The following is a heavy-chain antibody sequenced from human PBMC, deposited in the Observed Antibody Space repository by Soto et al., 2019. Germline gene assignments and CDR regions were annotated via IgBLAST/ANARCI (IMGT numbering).Heavy chain of an antibody. CDR1: GFTFSSYG. CDR2: IWYDGSNK. Sequence: ESGGGVVQPGRSLRLSCAASGFTFSSYGMHWVRQAPGKGLEWVAVIWYDGSNKYYADSVKGRFTISRDNSKNTLYLQMNSLRAEDTAVYYCARDLGYCSGGSCYSGIYDYWGQGTLVTVSS. D-gene: IGHD2-15*01. CDR3: ARDLGYCSGGSCYSGIYDY. V-gene: IGHV3-33*01. J-gene: IGHJ4*02.